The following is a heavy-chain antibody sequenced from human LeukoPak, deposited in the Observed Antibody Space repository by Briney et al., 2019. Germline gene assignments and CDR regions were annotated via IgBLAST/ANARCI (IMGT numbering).Heavy chain of an antibody. Sequence: GGSLRLSCAASGFTFSDYYMSWIRQAPGKGLEWVSYISSSGNTIYYADSVKGRFTISRDNAKNSLYLQMNSLRAEDTAVYYCARDGGPMGVAEFWFDPWGQGTLVTVSS. J-gene: IGHJ5*02. D-gene: IGHD6-19*01. V-gene: IGHV3-11*01. CDR2: ISSSGNTI. CDR1: GFTFSDYY. CDR3: ARDGGPMGVAEFWFDP.